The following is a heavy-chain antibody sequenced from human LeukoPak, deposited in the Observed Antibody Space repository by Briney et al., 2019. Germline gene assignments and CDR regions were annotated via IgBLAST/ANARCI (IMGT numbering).Heavy chain of an antibody. CDR3: ARDGAYYYDSSGYYGAFDI. D-gene: IGHD3-22*01. J-gene: IGHJ3*02. CDR1: GFTFSDYY. Sequence: PGGSLRLSCAASGFTFSDYYMSWIRQAPGKGLEWVSYISSSGSTIYYADSVKGLFTISRDNAKNSLYLQMNSLRAEDTAVYYCARDGAYYYDSSGYYGAFDIWGQGTMVTVSS. V-gene: IGHV3-11*04. CDR2: ISSSGSTI.